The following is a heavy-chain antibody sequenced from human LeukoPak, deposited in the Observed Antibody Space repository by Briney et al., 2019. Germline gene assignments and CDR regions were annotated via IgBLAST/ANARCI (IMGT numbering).Heavy chain of an antibody. Sequence: SETLSLTCTVSGGSISSSSYYWGWIRQPPGKGLEWIGSIYYSGSTYYNPSLKSRVTISVDTSKNQFSLKLSSVTAADTAVYYCARHSGGSWIPINWFDPWGQGTLVTVSS. D-gene: IGHD6-13*01. CDR3: ARHSGGSWIPINWFDP. CDR1: GGSISSSSYY. CDR2: IYYSGST. J-gene: IGHJ5*02. V-gene: IGHV4-39*01.